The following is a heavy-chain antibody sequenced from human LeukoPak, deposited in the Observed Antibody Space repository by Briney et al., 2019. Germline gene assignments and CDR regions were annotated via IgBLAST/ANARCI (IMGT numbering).Heavy chain of an antibody. CDR3: ARSGYSSSWYRHHFDY. CDR1: GYSIGSSYY. Sequence: SETLSLTCTVSGYSIGSSYYWVWIRLAPGQGLEWIASISHSGITYYNPSLRSRVTISVDRSKDQFSLKLSSVSAADTAVYYCARSGYSSSWYRHHFDYWGQGTLVTVSS. D-gene: IGHD6-13*01. V-gene: IGHV4-38-2*02. CDR2: ISHSGIT. J-gene: IGHJ4*02.